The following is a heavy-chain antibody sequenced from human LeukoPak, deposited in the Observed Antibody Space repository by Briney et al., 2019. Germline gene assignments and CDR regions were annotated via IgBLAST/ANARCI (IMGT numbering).Heavy chain of an antibody. CDR1: GDSFSSHY. Sequence: SETLSLTCAVSGDSFSSHYWTWIRQSPGTGLEWIGYTSHIGRTNYNPSLKSRVTISIDTSKNQFSLKLRSVIAADTAVYYCARDLVTVTKGFDIWGQGTMVSVSS. V-gene: IGHV4-59*11. CDR3: ARDLVTVTKGFDI. D-gene: IGHD4-17*01. J-gene: IGHJ3*02. CDR2: TSHIGRT.